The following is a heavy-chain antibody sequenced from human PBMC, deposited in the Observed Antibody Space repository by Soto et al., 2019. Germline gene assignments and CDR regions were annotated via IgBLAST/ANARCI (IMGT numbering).Heavy chain of an antibody. CDR2: IWYDGSNK. V-gene: IGHV3-33*01. J-gene: IGHJ4*02. Sequence: QVQLVESGGGVVQPGRSLRLSCAASGFTFSSYGMHWVRQAPGKGLEWVAVIWYDGSNKYYADSVKGRFTISRDNSKNTLYLQMNSLRAEDTAVYYCARDLSMWRQLPVYWGQGTLVTVSS. CDR1: GFTFSSYG. CDR3: ARDLSMWRQLPVY. D-gene: IGHD6-13*01.